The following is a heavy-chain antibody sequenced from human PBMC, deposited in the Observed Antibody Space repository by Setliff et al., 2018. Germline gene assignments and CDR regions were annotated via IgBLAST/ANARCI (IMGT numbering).Heavy chain of an antibody. J-gene: IGHJ4*02. V-gene: IGHV3-23*01. CDR1: GFTFGAYT. D-gene: IGHD2-8*01. Sequence: PGGSLRLSCVASGFTFGAYTLTWVRQAPGKGLEFVSGVDQGANTYYGDSVKGRFTISRDNSQNTVYPQMTNLRVEDTAIYYCAKDRVPDGKWDFDSSGPGILVTVS. CDR2: VDQGANT. CDR3: AKDRVPDGKWDFDS.